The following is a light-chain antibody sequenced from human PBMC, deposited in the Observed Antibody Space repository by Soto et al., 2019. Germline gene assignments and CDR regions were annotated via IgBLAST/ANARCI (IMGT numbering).Light chain of an antibody. CDR1: SSDVGSYNL. V-gene: IGLV2-23*01. J-gene: IGLJ1*01. Sequence: QSVLTHPASVSGSPGQSITISCTGTSSDVGSYNLVSWYQQHPGKAPKLMIYEGSKRPSGVSNRFSGSKSGNTASLTISGLQAEEEADYYCCSYAGSSPYVFGTGTKLTVL. CDR2: EGS. CDR3: CSYAGSSPYV.